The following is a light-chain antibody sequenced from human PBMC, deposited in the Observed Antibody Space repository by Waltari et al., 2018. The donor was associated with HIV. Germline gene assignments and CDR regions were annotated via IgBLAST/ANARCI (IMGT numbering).Light chain of an antibody. CDR3: QVCDSSSAHQV. Sequence: SYVLTQPPSVSVAPGQTARITCGGNNIGSKSVHWYQQKPGQAPVLVVYDDSGRPSGIPERFSGSNAGNTATLTISRVEAGDEADYSCQVCDSSSAHQVFGTGTKVTVL. CDR1: NIGSKS. CDR2: DDS. J-gene: IGLJ1*01. V-gene: IGLV3-21*02.